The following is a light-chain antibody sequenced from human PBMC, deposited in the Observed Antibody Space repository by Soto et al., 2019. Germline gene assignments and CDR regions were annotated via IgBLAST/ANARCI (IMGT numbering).Light chain of an antibody. V-gene: IGKV1-39*01. CDR2: VAF. CDR3: QQSFRSPIT. CDR1: QSIALS. Sequence: DIQMTQSPSSLSASVGDTVTMTCRASQSIALSVNWYQQKPGKAPKLLIYVAFTLESGVPSRFRGSGSGTEFTLTIRSLQPEDFATYYCQQSFRSPITFGQGTRLE. J-gene: IGKJ5*01.